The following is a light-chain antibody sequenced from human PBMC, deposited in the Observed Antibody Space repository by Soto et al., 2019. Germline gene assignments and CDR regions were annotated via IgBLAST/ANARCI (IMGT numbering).Light chain of an antibody. CDR1: QGISRN. CDR2: AAS. CDR3: QQLNSYPRT. Sequence: DIQLTQSPSFLSASVGDRVTITCRASQGISRNLAWYQQKPGKAPKLLIYAASTLQTGVTSRFSGSGSGTEFTLTISSLQPEDFATYYCQQLNSYPRTFGQGTKVEIK. J-gene: IGKJ1*01. V-gene: IGKV1-9*01.